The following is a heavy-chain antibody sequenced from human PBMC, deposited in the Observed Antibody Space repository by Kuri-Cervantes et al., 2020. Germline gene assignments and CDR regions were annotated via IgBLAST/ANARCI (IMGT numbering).Heavy chain of an antibody. CDR2: IIPIFGTA. D-gene: IGHD4-11*01. V-gene: IGHV1-69*06. J-gene: IGHJ6*03. CDR1: GGTFSSYA. Sequence: AVKVSCKASGGTFSSYAISWVRQAPGQGLEWMGGIIPIFGTANYAQKSQGRVTITADKSTSTAYMELSSLRSEDTAVYYCATAVFTGYYYMDVWGKGTTVTVSS. CDR3: ATAVFTGYYYMDV.